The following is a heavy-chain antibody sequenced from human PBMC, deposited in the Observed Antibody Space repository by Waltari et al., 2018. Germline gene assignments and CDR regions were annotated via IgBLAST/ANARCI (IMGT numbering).Heavy chain of an antibody. CDR2: INPNSGGT. V-gene: IGHV1-2*02. D-gene: IGHD3-22*01. Sequence: QVQLVQSGAEVKKPGASVKVSCKASGYTFTGYYMHWVRPAPGQGLEWMGWINPNSGGTNYAQKFQGRVTMTRDTSISTAYMELSRLRSDDTAVYYCARSPPEDYYDSSGYSHFDYWGQGTLVTVSS. J-gene: IGHJ4*02. CDR3: ARSPPEDYYDSSGYSHFDY. CDR1: GYTFTGYY.